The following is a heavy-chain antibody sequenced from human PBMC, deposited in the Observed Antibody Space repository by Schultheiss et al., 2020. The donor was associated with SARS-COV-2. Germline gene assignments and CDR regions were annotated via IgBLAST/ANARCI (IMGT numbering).Heavy chain of an antibody. CDR2: TYYRSKWYN. J-gene: IGHJ4*02. CDR3: ARDLGTTLSYFDY. Sequence: SETLSLTCVVSGDSVSTVTAAWNWIRQSPSRGLEWLGRTYYRSKWYNDYALSVKSRMIINPDTSKNQVSLHLNSVTPEDTAVYYCARDLGTTLSYFDYWGQGTLVTVSS. V-gene: IGHV6-1*01. D-gene: IGHD1-7*01. CDR1: GDSVSTVTAA.